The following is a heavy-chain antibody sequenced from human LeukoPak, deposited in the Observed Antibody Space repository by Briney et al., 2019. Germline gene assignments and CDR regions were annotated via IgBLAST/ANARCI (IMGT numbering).Heavy chain of an antibody. CDR2: ISSSSSYI. Sequence: PGGSLRLSCAASGFTFSSYSMNWVRQAPGKGLEWVSSISSSSSYIYCADSVKGRFTISRDNAKNSLYLQMNSLRAEDTAVYYCARALPSPLYSGSYADAFDIWGRGTMVTVSS. D-gene: IGHD1-26*01. J-gene: IGHJ3*02. CDR1: GFTFSSYS. CDR3: ARALPSPLYSGSYADAFDI. V-gene: IGHV3-21*01.